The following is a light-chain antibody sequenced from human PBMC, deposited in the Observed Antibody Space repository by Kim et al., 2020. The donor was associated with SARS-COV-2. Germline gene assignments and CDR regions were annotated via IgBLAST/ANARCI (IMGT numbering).Light chain of an antibody. CDR2: GAS. CDR1: QSVSSSY. V-gene: IGKV3-20*01. Sequence: EIVLTQSPGTLSLSPGERATLSCRASQSVSSSYLAWFQQKPGQAPRLLIYGASTRATGIPVRFSGTGSGTDFTLTISSLQSEDFAVYYCQQYNDWPPAFTFGPGTKVDIK. CDR3: QQYNDWPPAFT. J-gene: IGKJ3*01.